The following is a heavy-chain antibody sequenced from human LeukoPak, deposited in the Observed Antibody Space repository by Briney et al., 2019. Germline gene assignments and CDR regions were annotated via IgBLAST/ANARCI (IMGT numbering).Heavy chain of an antibody. J-gene: IGHJ4*02. CDR2: IRYDGSNK. D-gene: IGHD1-26*01. V-gene: IGHV3-30*02. CDR1: GFTFSSYG. Sequence: GGSLRLSCAASGFTFSSYGMHWVRQAPGKGLEWVAFIRYDGSNKYYADSVKGRFTISRDNSKNTLYLQMNSLRAEDTAVYYCAKDVSGSYYNYFDYWGQGTLVTVSS. CDR3: AKDVSGSYYNYFDY.